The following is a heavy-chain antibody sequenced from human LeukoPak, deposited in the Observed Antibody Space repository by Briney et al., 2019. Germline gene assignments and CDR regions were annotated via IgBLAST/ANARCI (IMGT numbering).Heavy chain of an antibody. V-gene: IGHV3-7*03. CDR2: IKEDGSEK. J-gene: IGHJ6*02. Sequence: GGSLRLSCAASGFTFSTYWMSWVRQAPGKGLELVANIKEDGSEKYYVDSVKGRFTISRDNAKNSLYLQMNSLRAEDTALYYCAKDKSHSSWTSRYYYYALDVWGQGTTVTVSS. CDR3: AKDKSHSSWTSRYYYYALDV. CDR1: GFTFSTYW. D-gene: IGHD6-19*01.